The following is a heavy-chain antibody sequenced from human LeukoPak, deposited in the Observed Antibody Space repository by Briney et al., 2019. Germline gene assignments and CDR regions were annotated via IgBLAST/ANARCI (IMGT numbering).Heavy chain of an antibody. J-gene: IGHJ4*02. CDR1: GGSFSGYY. CDR2: IYYSGST. CDR3: ARASATSGYYLFDY. D-gene: IGHD3-22*01. V-gene: IGHV4-34*01. Sequence: SETLSLTCAVYGGSFSGYYWSWIRQPPGKGLEWIGSIYYSGSTYYNPSLKSRVTISVDTSKNQFSLKLSSVTAADTAVYYCARASATSGYYLFDYWGQGTLVTVSS.